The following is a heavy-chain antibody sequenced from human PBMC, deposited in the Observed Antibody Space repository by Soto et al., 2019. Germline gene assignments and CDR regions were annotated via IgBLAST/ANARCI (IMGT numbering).Heavy chain of an antibody. V-gene: IGHV2-5*02. CDR1: GFSLSTSGVG. J-gene: IGHJ5*02. CDR3: ARTYYDILTGRENWFDP. D-gene: IGHD3-9*01. CDR2: IYWDDDK. Sequence: SGPTLVNPTQTLTLTCTFSGFSLSTSGVGVGWIRQPPGKALEWLALIYWDDDKRYSPSLKSRLTITKDTSKNQVVLTMTNMDPVDTATYYCARTYYDILTGRENWFDPWGQGTLVTVSS.